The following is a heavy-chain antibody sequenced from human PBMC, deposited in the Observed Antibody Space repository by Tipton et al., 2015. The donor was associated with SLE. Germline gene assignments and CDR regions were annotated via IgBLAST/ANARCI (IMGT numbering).Heavy chain of an antibody. CDR3: ARDRVSRTTMIRGGGFVY. V-gene: IGHV3-30*04. CDR1: GFTFRSFV. D-gene: IGHD3-10*01. CDR2: ISSDGSSQ. J-gene: IGHJ4*02. Sequence: RSLRLSCAASGFTFRSFVMHWVRQAPGKGLEWVALISSDGSSQTYIDSVKGRFTISRDNSKNTLYLQMENLTADDTAVYYCARDRVSRTTMIRGGGFVYWGQGTQVTVSS.